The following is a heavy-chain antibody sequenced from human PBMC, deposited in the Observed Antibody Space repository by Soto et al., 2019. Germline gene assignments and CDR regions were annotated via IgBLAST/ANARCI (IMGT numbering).Heavy chain of an antibody. CDR1: GGSISSSSYY. V-gene: IGHV4-39*01. J-gene: IGHJ4*02. Sequence: SETLSLTCTVSGGSISSSSYYWGWIRQPPGKGLEWIGSIYYSGSTYYNPSLKSRVTISVDTSKNQFSLKLSSVTAADTAVYYCASSIAAAGQLFDYWSQGTLVTVSS. D-gene: IGHD6-13*01. CDR2: IYYSGST. CDR3: ASSIAAAGQLFDY.